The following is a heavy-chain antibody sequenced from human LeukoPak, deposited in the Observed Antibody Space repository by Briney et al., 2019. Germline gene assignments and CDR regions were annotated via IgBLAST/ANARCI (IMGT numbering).Heavy chain of an antibody. D-gene: IGHD2-2*03. CDR3: AKLGGYCSSTSCFDFDY. Sequence: GGPLRLSCAASGFTFSSYGMHWVRQAPGKGLEWVAVISYDGSNKYYADSVKGRFTISRDNSKNTLDLKMNSLRAEDTAVYYCAKLGGYCSSTSCFDFDYWGQGTLVTVSS. J-gene: IGHJ4*02. CDR1: GFTFSSYG. CDR2: ISYDGSNK. V-gene: IGHV3-30*18.